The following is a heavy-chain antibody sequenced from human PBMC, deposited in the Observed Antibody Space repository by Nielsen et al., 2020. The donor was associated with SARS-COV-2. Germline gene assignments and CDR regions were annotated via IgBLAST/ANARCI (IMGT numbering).Heavy chain of an antibody. Sequence: SETLSLTCTVSGGSISSGGYYWGWIRQPPGKGLEWIGTIHHSGSTYYNPSLKSRVTISVDTSKNQFSLKLSSVTAADTAVYYCARHLSTSFYTALGLWGQGTLVTVSS. V-gene: IGHV4-39*01. CDR2: IHHSGST. D-gene: IGHD2-2*02. J-gene: IGHJ4*02. CDR3: ARHLSTSFYTALGL. CDR1: GGSISSGGYY.